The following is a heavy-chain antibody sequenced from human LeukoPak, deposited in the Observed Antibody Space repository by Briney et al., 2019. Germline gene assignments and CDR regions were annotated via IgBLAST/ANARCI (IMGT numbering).Heavy chain of an antibody. Sequence: ASVKVSCKASGYTFTGYYMHWVRQAPGQGLEWMGWINPNSGGTNYAQKFQGRVTMTRDTSISTAYMELSRLRSDDTAVYYCVRQSGGGSSWPNWFDPWGQGTLVTVSS. CDR3: VRQSGGGSSWPNWFDP. CDR2: INPNSGGT. D-gene: IGHD6-13*01. V-gene: IGHV1-2*02. CDR1: GYTFTGYY. J-gene: IGHJ5*02.